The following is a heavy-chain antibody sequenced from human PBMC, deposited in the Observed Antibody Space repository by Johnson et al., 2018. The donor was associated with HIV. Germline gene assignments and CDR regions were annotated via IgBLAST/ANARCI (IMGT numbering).Heavy chain of an antibody. CDR3: AREGAAAGPTDAFDI. CDR1: GFTFSSYD. D-gene: IGHD6-13*01. Sequence: MLLVESGGGLVQPGGSLRLSCAASGFTFSSYDIHWVRQATGKGLESVSPIGPDADTYYSGSVKGRFTISRDNSKNTLYLQMNSLRAEDTAVYYCAREGAAAGPTDAFDIWGQGTMVTVSS. V-gene: IGHV3-13*01. CDR2: IGPDADT. J-gene: IGHJ3*02.